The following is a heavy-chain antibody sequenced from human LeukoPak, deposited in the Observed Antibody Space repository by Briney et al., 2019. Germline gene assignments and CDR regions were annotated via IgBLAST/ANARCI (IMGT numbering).Heavy chain of an antibody. CDR2: IYYSGST. Sequence: SSETLSLTCTVSVGSISNYYWNWIRQPPGKGLEWIGYIYYSGSTNYNPSLKSRVTISVDTSKNQFSLKVNSMTAADTAVYYCTRGIFGVVIGYYYYYMDVWGKGTTVTVSS. CDR3: TRGIFGVVIGYYYYYMDV. V-gene: IGHV4-59*01. D-gene: IGHD3-3*01. CDR1: VGSISNYY. J-gene: IGHJ6*03.